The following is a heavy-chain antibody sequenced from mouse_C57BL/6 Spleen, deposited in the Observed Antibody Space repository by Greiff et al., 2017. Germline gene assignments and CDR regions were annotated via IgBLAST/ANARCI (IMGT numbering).Heavy chain of an antibody. D-gene: IGHD1-1*01. CDR2: INPNYGTT. V-gene: IGHV1-39*01. Sequence: LVESGPELVKPGASVKISCKASGYSFTDYNMNWVKQSNGKSLEWIGVINPNYGTTSYNQKFKGKATLTVDQSSSTAYMQLNSLTSEDSAVYYCARLDQFITTVVADYWGQGTTLTVSS. CDR1: GYSFTDYN. CDR3: ARLDQFITTVVADY. J-gene: IGHJ2*01.